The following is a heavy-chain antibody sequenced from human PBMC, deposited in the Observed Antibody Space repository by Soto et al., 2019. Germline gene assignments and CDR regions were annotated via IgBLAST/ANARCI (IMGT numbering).Heavy chain of an antibody. CDR2: IIPIFGTA. CDR1: GGTFSSYA. CDR3: AREKDTAVVVAATRDSYGMDV. Sequence: QVQLVQSGAEVKKPGSSVKFSCKASGGTFSSYAISWVRQAPGQGLELMGGIIPIFGTANYAQKFQGRVTLPADESKSKAYMERSSLRSEDTAAYYCAREKDTAVVVAATRDSYGMDVCGQGTTVTVSS. D-gene: IGHD2-15*01. V-gene: IGHV1-69*01. J-gene: IGHJ6*02.